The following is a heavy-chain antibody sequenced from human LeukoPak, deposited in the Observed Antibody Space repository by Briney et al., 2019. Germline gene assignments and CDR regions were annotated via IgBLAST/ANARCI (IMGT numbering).Heavy chain of an antibody. D-gene: IGHD6-13*01. CDR2: IKQDGSEK. CDR1: GFTFSKYW. V-gene: IGHV3-7*04. J-gene: IGHJ4*02. CDR3: ARIGYSSSSLDY. Sequence: GGSLRLSCVASGFTFSKYWMTWVRQAPGKGQEWVANIKQDGSEKYYVDSVKGRFTISRDNAKNSLYLQMNSLRAEDTAVYYCARIGYSSSSLDYWGQGTLVTVSS.